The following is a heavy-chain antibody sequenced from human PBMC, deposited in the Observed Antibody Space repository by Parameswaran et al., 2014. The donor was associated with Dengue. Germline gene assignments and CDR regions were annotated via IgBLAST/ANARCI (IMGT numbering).Heavy chain of an antibody. CDR2: ISDSSDYT. CDR3: ARPADMSQLIQF. Sequence: AGGSLRLSCAASGFTFSDYYMSWIRQAPGKGLEWISYISDSSDYTKYIDSVKGRFTISRDNVKNSLYLQMNNLRAEDTAVYYCARPADMSQLIQFWGQGTLVTVSS. CDR1: GFTFSDYY. D-gene: IGHD6-13*01. V-gene: IGHV3-11*03. J-gene: IGHJ4*02.